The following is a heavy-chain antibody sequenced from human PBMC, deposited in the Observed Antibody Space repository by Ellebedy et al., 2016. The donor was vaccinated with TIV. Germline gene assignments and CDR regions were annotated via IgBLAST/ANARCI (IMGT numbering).Heavy chain of an antibody. CDR1: GYTFSGNH. CDR2: INSSGGT. Sequence: ASVKVSXKASGYTFSGNHMHWVRQAPGQGLEGMGWINSSGGTNYAQKFQGRVTMTRDTSISTAYMELSRLGSDDTAVYYCARVVAGLDLWGQGTLVTVSS. J-gene: IGHJ5*02. CDR3: ARVVAGLDL. D-gene: IGHD2-15*01. V-gene: IGHV1-2*02.